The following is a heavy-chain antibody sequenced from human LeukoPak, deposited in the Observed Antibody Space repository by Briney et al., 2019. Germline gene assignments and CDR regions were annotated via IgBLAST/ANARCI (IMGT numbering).Heavy chain of an antibody. V-gene: IGHV4-39*01. D-gene: IGHD2-21*02. CDR2: IYYSGST. CDR1: GGSISSSSYY. Sequence: SETLSLTCTVSGGSISSSSYYWVWIRQPPGKGLEWIGSIYYSGSTYYNPSLKSRVTISVDPSKNQFSLKLSCVTAADTAVYYCARTTVVVTAILTHDAFDIWGQGTMVTVSS. CDR3: ARTTVVVTAILTHDAFDI. J-gene: IGHJ3*02.